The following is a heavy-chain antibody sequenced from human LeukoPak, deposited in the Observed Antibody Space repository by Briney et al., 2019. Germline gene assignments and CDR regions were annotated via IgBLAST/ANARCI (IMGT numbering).Heavy chain of an antibody. CDR1: GGSISSYY. V-gene: IGHV4-59*01. CDR2: IYYSGST. Sequence: PSETLSLTCTVSGGSISSYYWSWIRQPPGKGLEWIGYIYYSGSTNYNPSLKSRVTISVDTSKNQFSLKLSSVTAADTAVYYCARSYSSSWYRFDPWGQGTLVTVSS. J-gene: IGHJ5*02. CDR3: ARSYSSSWYRFDP. D-gene: IGHD6-13*01.